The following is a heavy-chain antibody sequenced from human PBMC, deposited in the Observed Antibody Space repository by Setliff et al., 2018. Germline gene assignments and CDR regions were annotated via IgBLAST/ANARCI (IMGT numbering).Heavy chain of an antibody. V-gene: IGHV3-23*01. CDR3: ARDGGEY. J-gene: IGHJ4*02. D-gene: IGHD3-16*01. CDR2: ISGSGTST. CDR1: GFTFSSYA. Sequence: GGSLRLSCAASGFTFSSYAMTWVRQAPGKGLEWVSSISGSGTSTYYADSVKGRFTISRDNSKNTVYLQMNSLRVEDTAVYYCARDGGEYWGQGTLVTVSS.